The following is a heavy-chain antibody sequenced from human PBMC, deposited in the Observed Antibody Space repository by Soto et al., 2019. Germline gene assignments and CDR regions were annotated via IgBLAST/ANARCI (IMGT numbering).Heavy chain of an antibody. CDR3: ARRHGARSNVFRSSVPLDY. D-gene: IGHD2-21*01. J-gene: IGHJ4*02. CDR1: GYAFSAYY. CDR2: FNPHSGDT. Sequence: QVHLVQSGADVKKPGASVKVACHASGYAFSAYYIHWVRQAPGQGLQWMGWFNPHSGDTKYSQAFQGRVTRTTDTSTNSSSMDLSGLTSADTAVYYCARRHGARSNVFRSSVPLDYWGQGTLVVVSS. V-gene: IGHV1-2*02.